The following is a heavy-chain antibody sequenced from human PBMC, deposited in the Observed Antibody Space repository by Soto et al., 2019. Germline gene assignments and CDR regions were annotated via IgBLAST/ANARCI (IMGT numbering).Heavy chain of an antibody. J-gene: IGHJ4*02. CDR1: GGTFSSYT. CDR3: ARAKGYCSGGSCYSE. D-gene: IGHD2-15*01. Sequence: QVQLVQSGAEVKKPGSSVKVSCKASGGTFSSYTISWVRQAPGQGLEWMGRIIPILGIANYAQKFQGRVTITADKSTSTAYMELSSLRSEDTAVYYCARAKGYCSGGSCYSEWGQGTLVTVSS. CDR2: IIPILGIA. V-gene: IGHV1-69*02.